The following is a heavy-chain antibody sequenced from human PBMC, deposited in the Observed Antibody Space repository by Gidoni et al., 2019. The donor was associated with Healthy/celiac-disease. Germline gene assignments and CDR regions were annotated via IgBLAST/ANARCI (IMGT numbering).Heavy chain of an antibody. Sequence: QVQLQESGPGLVKPSGTLSLTCAVSGGSISSSNGWSWVRQPPGKGLEWIGEIYHRGSTNYNPSLKSRVTISVDKSKNQFSLKLSSVTAADTAVYYCARVGFGMSGGYFGVDYWGQGTLVTVSS. D-gene: IGHD1-26*01. CDR1: GGSISSSNG. CDR2: IYHRGST. CDR3: ARVGFGMSGGYFGVDY. V-gene: IGHV4-4*02. J-gene: IGHJ4*02.